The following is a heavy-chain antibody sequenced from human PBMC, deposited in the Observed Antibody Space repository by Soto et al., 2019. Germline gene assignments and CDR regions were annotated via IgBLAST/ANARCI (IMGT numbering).Heavy chain of an antibody. CDR3: ARASFYGDYYFDH. CDR2: IRQDGSEQ. Sequence: EVQLVESGGGLVQPGGSLRLSCAASGFVFNTFWMSWVRQAPGKGLEWVASIRQDGSEQFYVDSAKGRFTISRDNAKNSLSLQMNSLRAEDSAVYYCARASFYGDYYFDHWGQGTLVTVSS. CDR1: GFVFNTFW. J-gene: IGHJ4*02. D-gene: IGHD4-17*01. V-gene: IGHV3-7*01.